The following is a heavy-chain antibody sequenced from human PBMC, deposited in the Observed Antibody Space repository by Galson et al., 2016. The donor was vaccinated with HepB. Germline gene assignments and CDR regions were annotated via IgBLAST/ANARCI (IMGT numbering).Heavy chain of an antibody. D-gene: IGHD3-10*01. J-gene: IGHJ4*02. CDR1: GFTFSSYA. CDR2: ISYDGSYE. CDR3: ARAVHGSGSYWDK. V-gene: IGHV3-30*04. Sequence: SLRLSCAASGFTFSSYAMHWVRQAPGKGLEWVAVISYDGSYESYAGAVKGRFTISRDNFKNTLYLHLNSLRAEEKAVYYCARAVHGSGSYWDKWGQGTLVAVSS.